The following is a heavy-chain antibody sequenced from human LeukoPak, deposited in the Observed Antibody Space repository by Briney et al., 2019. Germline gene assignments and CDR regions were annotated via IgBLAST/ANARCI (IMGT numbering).Heavy chain of an antibody. CDR3: ARSSGSYPLAYAFDI. V-gene: IGHV4-59*01. CDR1: GGSFSTYY. CDR2: IHYSGST. Sequence: SETLSLTCAVYGGSFSTYYWSWIRQPPGKGLECIGYIHYSGSTNYDPSLKSRVTISVDTSKNQFSLKLSSVTAADTAMYYCARSSGSYPLAYAFDIWGQGTMVTVSS. D-gene: IGHD1-26*01. J-gene: IGHJ3*02.